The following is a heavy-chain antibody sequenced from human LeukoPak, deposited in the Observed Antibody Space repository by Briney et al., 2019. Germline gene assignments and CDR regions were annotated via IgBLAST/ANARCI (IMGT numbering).Heavy chain of an antibody. V-gene: IGHV4-4*07. D-gene: IGHD2/OR15-2a*01. CDR2: IFSNGNT. CDR1: GASISPYF. CDR3: ARDSPPMSTFSRSSGVLDI. J-gene: IGHJ3*02. Sequence: SETLSLTCTVSGASISPYFWSWIRQPAGKGLEWIGRIFSNGNTIYNPSLKSRVTMSVDTSKNLFSLNVKSVTAADTAVYYCARDSPPMSTFSRSSGVLDIWGQGSAVTVSS.